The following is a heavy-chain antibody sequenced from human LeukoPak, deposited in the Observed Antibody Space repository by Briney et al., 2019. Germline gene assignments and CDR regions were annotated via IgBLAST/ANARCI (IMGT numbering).Heavy chain of an antibody. CDR3: ARGNYYDSTTYYRAFDI. D-gene: IGHD3-22*01. Sequence: PSETLSLTCTVSGVSFSSYYWSWIRQPPGKGLEWIAYIYYSGSTNYNPSLRSRVTISVDSSKNHFSLKLSSVTAADTALYYCARGNYYDSTTYYRAFDIWGQGTMVTVSS. V-gene: IGHV4-59*01. J-gene: IGHJ3*02. CDR2: IYYSGST. CDR1: GVSFSSYY.